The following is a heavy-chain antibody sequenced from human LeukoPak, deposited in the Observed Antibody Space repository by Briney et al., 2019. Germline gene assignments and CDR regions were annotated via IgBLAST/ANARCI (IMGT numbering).Heavy chain of an antibody. Sequence: SETLSLTCTVSDYSISSSYYWGWIRQPPGKGLEWFGIIYHSGSTYYNPSLKSRVTISVDTSKNQFSLKLSSVTAADTAVYYCARVSGRFTWYFDLWGRGTLVTVSS. CDR3: ARVSGRFTWYFDL. V-gene: IGHV4-38-2*02. J-gene: IGHJ2*01. CDR2: IYHSGST. CDR1: DYSISSSYY.